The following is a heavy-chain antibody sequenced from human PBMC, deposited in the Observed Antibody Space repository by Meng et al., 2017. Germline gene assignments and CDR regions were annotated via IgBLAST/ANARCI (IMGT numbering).Heavy chain of an antibody. CDR3: ARPHYGSESYQYHH. CDR2: IYPGNSDT. Sequence: KVSCKGSGYSFTSYWIGWVRQMPGKGLEWMGFIYPGNSDTKYSPSFQGQVTISADKSISTAYLQWSSLKSSDTAMYYCARPHYGSESYQYHHWGQGTLVTVSS. V-gene: IGHV5-51*01. CDR1: GYSFTSYW. J-gene: IGHJ4*02. D-gene: IGHD3-10*01.